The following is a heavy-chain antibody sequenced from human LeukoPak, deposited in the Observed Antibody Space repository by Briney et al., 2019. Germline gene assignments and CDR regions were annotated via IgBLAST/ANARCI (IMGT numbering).Heavy chain of an antibody. CDR1: GFTFSGYS. CDR2: FGTRSTSV. Sequence: GGSLRLSCTASGFTFSGYSMNWIRQAPGKGLEWVSSFGTRSTSVYHAGSVKGRFAISRDNAKNSLYLQMNSLRAEDTALYYCAKDRLPDGRWSLDYWGQGTLVTVSS. J-gene: IGHJ4*02. CDR3: AKDRLPDGRWSLDY. D-gene: IGHD6-13*01. V-gene: IGHV3-21*04.